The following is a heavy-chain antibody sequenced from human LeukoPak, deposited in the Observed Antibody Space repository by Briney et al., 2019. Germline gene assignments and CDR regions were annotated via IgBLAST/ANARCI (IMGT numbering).Heavy chain of an antibody. J-gene: IGHJ6*03. CDR2: ISSGTSYI. V-gene: IGHV3-21*01. CDR3: AKTDDSSGYYLNYYYYYYMDV. D-gene: IGHD3-22*01. Sequence: GGSLRLSCAASGFTFNTYTMNWVRQAPGKGLEWVSSISSGTSYIYYADSVKGRFTISRDNAKNSLYLQMNGLRAEDTAVYYCAKTDDSSGYYLNYYYYYYMDVWGKGTTVTISS. CDR1: GFTFNTYT.